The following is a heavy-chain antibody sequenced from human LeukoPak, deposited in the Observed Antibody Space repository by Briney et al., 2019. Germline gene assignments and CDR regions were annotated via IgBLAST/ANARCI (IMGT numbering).Heavy chain of an antibody. V-gene: IGHV3-11*01. CDR2: ISSSGSTT. D-gene: IGHD3-10*01. CDR1: GFTFSDYY. CDR3: ARGSVRGQPLQAI. J-gene: IGHJ3*02. Sequence: PGGSLRLSCAASGFTFSDYYMSWIRQAPGKGLEWVSYISSSGSTTYYADSVKGRFTISRDNSKNTLYLQMNSLRAEDTAVYYCARGSVRGQPLQAIWGQGTMVTVSS.